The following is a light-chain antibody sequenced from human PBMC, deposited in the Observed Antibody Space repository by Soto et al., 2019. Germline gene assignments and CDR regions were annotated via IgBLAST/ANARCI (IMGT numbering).Light chain of an antibody. CDR1: QSIGSW. Sequence: DIQMTQSPSTLSASVGDRVTITCRASQSIGSWLAWYQQKPGKAPNLLIYKASSLEGGVPSRFSGSGSGTEFTLTISSLQRDDFATYYCQQYDDYYTFGQGTKLEIK. CDR3: QQYDDYYT. J-gene: IGKJ2*01. CDR2: KAS. V-gene: IGKV1-5*03.